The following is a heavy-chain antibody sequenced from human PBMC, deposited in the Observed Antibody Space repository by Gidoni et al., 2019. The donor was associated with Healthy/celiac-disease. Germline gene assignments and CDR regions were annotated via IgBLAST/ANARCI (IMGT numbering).Heavy chain of an antibody. Sequence: GNTNYAQKLQGRVTMTTDTSTSTAYMELRSLRSDDTAVYYCARSITGTLYDAFDIWGQGTMVTVSS. D-gene: IGHD1-20*01. CDR3: ARSITGTLYDAFDI. V-gene: IGHV1-18*01. CDR2: GNT. J-gene: IGHJ3*02.